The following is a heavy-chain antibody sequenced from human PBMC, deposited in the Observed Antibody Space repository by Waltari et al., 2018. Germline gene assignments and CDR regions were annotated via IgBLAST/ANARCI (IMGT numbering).Heavy chain of an antibody. Sequence: EVQLVESGGGLVQPGGSLRLSCAASGFTFSSYSMNWVRQAPGKGREWVSYISSSSTIYYADSVKGRFTISRDNAKNSLYLQMNSLRAEDTAVYYCAREGYSSSSGAGFDYWGQGTLVTVSS. V-gene: IGHV3-48*04. CDR2: ISSSSTI. CDR1: GFTFSSYS. CDR3: AREGYSSSSGAGFDY. J-gene: IGHJ4*02. D-gene: IGHD6-6*01.